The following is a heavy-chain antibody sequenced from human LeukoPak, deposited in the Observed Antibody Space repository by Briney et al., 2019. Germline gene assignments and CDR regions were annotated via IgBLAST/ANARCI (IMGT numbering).Heavy chain of an antibody. V-gene: IGHV1-2*02. CDR2: INPNSGGT. CDR3: ARSTIFGVVPFDY. CDR1: GYTFTGYY. J-gene: IGHJ4*02. Sequence: ASVKVCCKASGYTFTGYYMHWVRQAPGQGLEWMGWINPNSGGTNYAQKFQGRVTMTRDTSISTAYMELSRLRSDDTAVYYCARSTIFGVVPFDYWGQGTLVTVSS. D-gene: IGHD3-3*01.